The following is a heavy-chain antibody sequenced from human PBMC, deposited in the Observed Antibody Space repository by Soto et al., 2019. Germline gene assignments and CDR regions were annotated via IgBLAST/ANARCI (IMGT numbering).Heavy chain of an antibody. J-gene: IGHJ4*02. CDR3: VSRLLWFGESPEIFDY. D-gene: IGHD3-10*01. V-gene: IGHV3-23*01. Sequence: GGSLRLSCAASGFTFSSYAMSWVRQAPGKGLEWVSAISGSGGSTYYADSVKGRFTISRDNSKNTLYLQMNSLRAEDTAVYYCVSRLLWFGESPEIFDYWGQGTLVTVSS. CDR1: GFTFSSYA. CDR2: ISGSGGST.